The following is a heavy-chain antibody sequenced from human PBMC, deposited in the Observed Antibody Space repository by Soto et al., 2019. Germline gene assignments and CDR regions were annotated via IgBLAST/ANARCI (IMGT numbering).Heavy chain of an antibody. D-gene: IGHD6-13*01. CDR1: GFTFSSYG. J-gene: IGHJ6*02. CDR3: AKGYSSSWYSDHYYYGMDV. Sequence: GGSLRLSCAASGFTFSSYGMHWVRQAPGKGLEWVAVISYDGSNKYYADSVKGRFTISRDNSKNTLYLQMNSLRAEDTAVYYCAKGYSSSWYSDHYYYGMDVWGQGTTVTVSS. CDR2: ISYDGSNK. V-gene: IGHV3-30*18.